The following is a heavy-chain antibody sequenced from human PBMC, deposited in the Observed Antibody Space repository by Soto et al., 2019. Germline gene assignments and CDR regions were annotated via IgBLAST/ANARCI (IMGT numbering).Heavy chain of an antibody. Sequence: SETLSLTCTVSGGSISSGDYYWSLIRQAPGKGLEWIGYIYYSGSTYYNPSLKSRVTISVDTSKNQFSLKLSSVTAADTAVYYCASVSYFNAFDYWGQGTLVTVSS. CDR3: ASVSYFNAFDY. V-gene: IGHV4-30-4*01. D-gene: IGHD3-9*01. CDR2: IYYSGST. CDR1: GGSISSGDYY. J-gene: IGHJ4*02.